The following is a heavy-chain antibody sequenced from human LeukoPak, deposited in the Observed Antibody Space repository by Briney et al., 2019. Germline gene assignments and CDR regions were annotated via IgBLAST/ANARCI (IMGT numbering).Heavy chain of an antibody. V-gene: IGHV1-69*13. CDR1: GYTFTSYA. CDR2: IIPIFGTA. D-gene: IGHD2-2*01. Sequence: SVKVSCKASGYTFTSYAISWVRQAPGQGLEWMGGIIPIFGTANYAQKFQGRVTITADESTSTAYMELSSLRSEDTAVYYCARGGDCSSTSCYAFDIWGQGTMVTVSS. CDR3: ARGGDCSSTSCYAFDI. J-gene: IGHJ3*02.